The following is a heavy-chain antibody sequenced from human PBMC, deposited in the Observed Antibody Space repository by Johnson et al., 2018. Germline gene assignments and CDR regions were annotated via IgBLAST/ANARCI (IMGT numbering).Heavy chain of an antibody. CDR1: GFSFNDAW. V-gene: IGHV3-15*07. CDR2: LGSKIDGGAT. CDR3: TTGLTIDFYYYMDV. Sequence: VQLVQSGGALVKTGGSLRLSCAVSGFSFNDAWMNWVRQAPGKGLEWVGRLGSKIDGGATAYAAPGKGRFSIPRDDSKYTVYLQMNSLNTEDTAIYYCTTGLTIDFYYYMDVWGKGTPVTVSS. J-gene: IGHJ6*03. D-gene: IGHD4/OR15-4a*01.